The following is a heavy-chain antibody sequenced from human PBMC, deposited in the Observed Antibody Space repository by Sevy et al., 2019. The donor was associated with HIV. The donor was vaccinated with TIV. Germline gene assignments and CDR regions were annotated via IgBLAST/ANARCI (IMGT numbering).Heavy chain of an antibody. CDR3: ASGTRSITMIVVFNWFDP. Sequence: SETLSLTCAVSGYSISSGYYWGWIRQPPGKGLEWIGSIYHSGSTYYNPSLKSRVTISVDTSKNQFSLKLSSVTAADTAVYYCASGTRSITMIVVFNWFDPWGQGTLVTVSS. J-gene: IGHJ5*02. CDR1: GYSISSGYY. V-gene: IGHV4-38-2*01. CDR2: IYHSGST. D-gene: IGHD3-22*01.